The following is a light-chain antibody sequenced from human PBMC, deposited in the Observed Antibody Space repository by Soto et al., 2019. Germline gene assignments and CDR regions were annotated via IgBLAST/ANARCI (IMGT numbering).Light chain of an antibody. Sequence: QSALTQPPSASGSPGQSVTISCTGTSSDVGADKYVSWYQPHPGKAPKLIIYEVTKQPSGVPDRFSGSKSGNTASLAVSGLQAEDEADYYCSSYANYNTLFGGGTKLTVL. CDR2: EVT. CDR3: SSYANYNTL. V-gene: IGLV2-8*01. CDR1: SSDVGADKY. J-gene: IGLJ3*02.